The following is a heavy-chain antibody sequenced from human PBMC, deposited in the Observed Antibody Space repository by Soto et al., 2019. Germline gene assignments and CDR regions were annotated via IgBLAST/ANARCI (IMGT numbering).Heavy chain of an antibody. CDR2: INHSGST. J-gene: IGHJ2*01. CDR1: SESFSGFY. Sequence: ETLSLTCAVYSESFSGFYWSWIRQPPGKGLEWIGEINHSGSTNYNPSLKSRVTISVDTSRNQFSLNLNSVTAADTAVYYCARGANWRVSWYFDLWGRGTLVTVSS. V-gene: IGHV4-34*01. CDR3: ARGANWRVSWYFDL. D-gene: IGHD1-1*01.